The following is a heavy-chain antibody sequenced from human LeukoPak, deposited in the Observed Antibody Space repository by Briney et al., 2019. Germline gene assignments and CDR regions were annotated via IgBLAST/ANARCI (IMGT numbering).Heavy chain of an antibody. V-gene: IGHV3-11*01. CDR3: ARSSRHYYDRSGGGDY. Sequence: TGGSLRLSCAASGFTFSDYYMSWIRQAPGKGLEWVSYISSSGSTIYYADSVKGRFTISRDNAKNSLYLQMNSLRAEDTAVYYFARSSRHYYDRSGGGDYWGQGTLVTVSS. CDR2: ISSSGSTI. D-gene: IGHD3-22*01. J-gene: IGHJ4*02. CDR1: GFTFSDYY.